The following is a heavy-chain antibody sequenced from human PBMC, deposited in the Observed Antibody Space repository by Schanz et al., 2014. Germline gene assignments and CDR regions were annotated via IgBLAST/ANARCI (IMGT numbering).Heavy chain of an antibody. D-gene: IGHD3-3*01. Sequence: VKVSCKASGYTFTGYYIHWVRQAPGQGLEWMGWFNPDSGDTNYAQTFQGWVTMTRDTSISIAYMDLRRLRSDDTAIYFCARGFTIFRVVHKQIFDYWGPGAFVTDFS. CDR3: ARGFTIFRVVHKQIFDY. V-gene: IGHV1-2*04. J-gene: IGHJ4*01. CDR1: GYTFTGYY. CDR2: FNPDSGDT.